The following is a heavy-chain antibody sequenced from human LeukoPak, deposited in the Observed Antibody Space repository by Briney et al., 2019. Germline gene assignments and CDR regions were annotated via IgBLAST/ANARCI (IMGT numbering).Heavy chain of an antibody. V-gene: IGHV4-59*01. Sequence: PSETLSLTCTVSGGSISSYYWSWIRQPPGKGLEWIGYIFYTGSTNYNPSLKSRVTISVLTSKNRSSLKLSSVTAADTAVYYCATLTGGDDAFDIWGQGTMVTVPS. D-gene: IGHD4-23*01. J-gene: IGHJ3*02. CDR1: GGSISSYY. CDR2: IFYTGST. CDR3: ATLTGGDDAFDI.